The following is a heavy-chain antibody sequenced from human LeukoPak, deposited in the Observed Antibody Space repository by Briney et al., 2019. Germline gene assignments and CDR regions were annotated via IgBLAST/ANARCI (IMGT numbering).Heavy chain of an antibody. J-gene: IGHJ6*02. Sequence: KPSETLSLTGSVSGGSMSNRNYYWVWIRQPPGKGLEWFGSIYYTGATYHNPSLNSRVTISVDPSKNQFSLKLTSVTAADTAVYYCARHGTYTSPYYGMDVWGQGTTVIVSS. CDR3: ARHGTYTSPYYGMDV. V-gene: IGHV4-39*01. CDR2: IYYTGAT. D-gene: IGHD2-2*02. CDR1: GGSMSNRNYY.